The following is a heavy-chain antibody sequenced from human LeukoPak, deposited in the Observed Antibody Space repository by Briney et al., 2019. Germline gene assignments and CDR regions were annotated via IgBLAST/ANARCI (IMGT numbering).Heavy chain of an antibody. Sequence: SETLSLTCTVSGYSISSCYYWGWIRQPPGKGLEWIGSIYHSGSTYYNPSLKSRVTISVDTSKNQFSLKLSSVTAADTAVYYCARTVVPAAKYYFDYWGQGTLVTVSS. V-gene: IGHV4-38-2*02. CDR1: GYSISSCYY. D-gene: IGHD2-2*01. J-gene: IGHJ4*02. CDR3: ARTVVPAAKYYFDY. CDR2: IYHSGST.